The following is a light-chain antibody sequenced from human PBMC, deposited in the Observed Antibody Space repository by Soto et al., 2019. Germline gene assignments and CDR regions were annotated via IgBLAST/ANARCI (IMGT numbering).Light chain of an antibody. CDR2: DAS. CDR3: QQYDNLPSLT. CDR1: QYISNY. J-gene: IGKJ4*01. V-gene: IGKV1-33*01. Sequence: DIQMTQSPSSLSASVGDRVTITCQASQYISNYLNWYQQKPGKAPKLLIYDASNLETGVPSRFSGSGSGTDCTFTISSLPPEDIATYYCQQYDNLPSLTFGGGTKVEIK.